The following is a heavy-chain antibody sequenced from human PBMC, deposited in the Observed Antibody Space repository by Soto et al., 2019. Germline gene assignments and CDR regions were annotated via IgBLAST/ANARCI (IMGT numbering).Heavy chain of an antibody. V-gene: IGHV3-53*01. Sequence: VQVVESGGGLIQPGGSLRLSCEVSGFSVTANYMSWVRQAPGKGLEWVSVIFSGGGTDYVDSVKGRFTISRDISKSTLYLKMTGLRAEDPPFFYCPGYGYWAQGPLVPVSS. J-gene: IGHJ4*02. CDR2: IFSGGGT. CDR1: GFSVTANY. D-gene: IGHD4-17*01. CDR3: PGYGY.